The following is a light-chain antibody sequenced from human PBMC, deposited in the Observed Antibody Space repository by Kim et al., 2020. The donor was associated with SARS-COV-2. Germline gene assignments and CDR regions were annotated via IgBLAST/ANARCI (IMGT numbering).Light chain of an antibody. Sequence: SYELTQPPSVSVSPGQTASITCSGDKLGDKYACWYQQKPGQSLVLVIYQDSKRPSGIPERFSGSNSGNTATLTISGTQAMDEADYYCQAWDSSTVVFGGGTQLTV. CDR3: QAWDSSTVV. CDR1: KLGDKY. CDR2: QDS. J-gene: IGLJ2*01. V-gene: IGLV3-1*01.